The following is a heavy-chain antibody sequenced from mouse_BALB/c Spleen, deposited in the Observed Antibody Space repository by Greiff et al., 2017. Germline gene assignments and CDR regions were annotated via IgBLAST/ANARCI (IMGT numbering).Heavy chain of an antibody. Sequence: VKLQESGPGLVAPSQSLSITCTVSGFSLTSYGVHWVRQPPGKGLEWLGVIWAGGSTNYNSALMSRLSISKDNSKSQVFLKMNSLQTDDTAMYYCAREDDGYPVYFDYWGQGTTLTVSS. CDR3: AREDDGYPVYFDY. CDR2: IWAGGST. D-gene: IGHD2-3*01. CDR1: GFSLTSYG. J-gene: IGHJ2*01. V-gene: IGHV2-9*02.